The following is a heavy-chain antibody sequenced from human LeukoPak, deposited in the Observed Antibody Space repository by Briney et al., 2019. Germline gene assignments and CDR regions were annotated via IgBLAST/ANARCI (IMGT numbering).Heavy chain of an antibody. D-gene: IGHD6-13*01. Sequence: SETLSLTCTVSGGSISSYYWSWIRQPAGKGLEWIGRIYTSGSTNYNPSLKSRVTMSVDTSENQFSLKLSSVTAADTAVYYCARVGYSSSSGNIFDYWGQGTLVTVSS. CDR2: IYTSGST. J-gene: IGHJ4*02. V-gene: IGHV4-4*07. CDR1: GGSISSYY. CDR3: ARVGYSSSSGNIFDY.